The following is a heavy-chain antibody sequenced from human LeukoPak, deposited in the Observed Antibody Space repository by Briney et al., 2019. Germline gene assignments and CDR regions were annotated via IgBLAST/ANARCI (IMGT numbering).Heavy chain of an antibody. V-gene: IGHV3-48*03. CDR1: GFTFSSYE. CDR3: ARRGSGYTEPIDY. J-gene: IGHJ4*02. D-gene: IGHD5-12*01. CDR2: ISSSDSTI. Sequence: GGSLRLSCAASGFTFSSYEMNWVRQAPGKGLEWVSYISSSDSTIYYADSVKGRFTISRDNAKNSLYLQMNSLRAEDTAVYYCARRGSGYTEPIDYWGQGTLVTVSS.